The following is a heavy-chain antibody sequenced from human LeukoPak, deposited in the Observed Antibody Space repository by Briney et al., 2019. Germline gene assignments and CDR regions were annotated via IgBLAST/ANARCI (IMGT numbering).Heavy chain of an antibody. V-gene: IGHV3-21*05. J-gene: IGHJ4*02. CDR1: GFTFSSYW. CDR2: ISPSGTDI. D-gene: IGHD6-6*01. CDR3: ARGLSGYSSSLGY. Sequence: GGSLRLSCAASGFTFSSYWMSWVRQAPGKGLESLSYISPSGTDISYADSVKGRFTISRDNAKNTLYLQMNSLRAEDTAVYYCARGLSGYSSSLGYWGQGTLVTVSS.